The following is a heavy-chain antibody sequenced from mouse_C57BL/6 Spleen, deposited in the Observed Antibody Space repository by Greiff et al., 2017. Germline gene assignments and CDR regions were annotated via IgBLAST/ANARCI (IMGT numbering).Heavy chain of an antibody. V-gene: IGHV3-6*01. Sequence: ESGPGLVKPSQSLSLTCSVTGYSITSGYYWNWIRQFPGNKQEWMGYISYDGSNNYNPSLKNRISITRDTSKNQFFLKLNSVTTEDTATYYCARDSPYWGQGTLVTVSA. CDR3: ARDSPY. CDR2: ISYDGSN. CDR1: GYSITSGYY. J-gene: IGHJ3*01.